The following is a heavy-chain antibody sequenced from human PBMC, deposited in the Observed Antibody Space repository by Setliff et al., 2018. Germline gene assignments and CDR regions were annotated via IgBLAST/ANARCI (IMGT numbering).Heavy chain of an antibody. V-gene: IGHV4-38-2*02. J-gene: IGHJ3*01. Sequence: PSETLSLTCAVSGSAISSGHYWGWIRQPPGRGLEWIGSFRPSGKTYYNPSLNSRVTISVDTSKKQFSLKVTSVTAADTAVYYCVRDAGDGYGVDAYAGGGFDFWGQGTIGTVS. CDR1: GSAISSGHY. CDR2: FRPSGKT. CDR3: VRDAGDGYGVDAYAGGGFDF. D-gene: IGHD4-17*01.